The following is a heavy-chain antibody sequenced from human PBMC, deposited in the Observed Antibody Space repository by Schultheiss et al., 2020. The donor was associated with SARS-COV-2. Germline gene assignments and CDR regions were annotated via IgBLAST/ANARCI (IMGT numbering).Heavy chain of an antibody. J-gene: IGHJ4*02. CDR2: IYYSGST. CDR3: ARVSCSSPSCYEGAIDS. D-gene: IGHD2-2*01. Sequence: SETLSLTCTVSGGSISSYYWSWIRQPPGKGLEWIGYIYYSGSTNYNPSLKSRVTISVDTSKSQFSLRLNSVTAADTAVYYCARVSCSSPSCYEGAIDSWGQGHQVTVSS. CDR1: GGSISSYY. V-gene: IGHV4-59*08.